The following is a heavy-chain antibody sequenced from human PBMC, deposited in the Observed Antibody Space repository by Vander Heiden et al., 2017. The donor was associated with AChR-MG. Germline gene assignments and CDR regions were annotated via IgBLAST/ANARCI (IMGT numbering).Heavy chain of an antibody. V-gene: IGHV3-73*02. CDR2: IRSKANSYAT. CDR1: GFPFSGAA. CDR3: MQDPVAGTMY. J-gene: IGHJ4*02. Sequence: EVQLVESGGGLVQPGGSLKLSCAASGFPFSGAAMHWGRQASGKGLEWVGRIRSKANSYATAYAASVKGRFTISRDDSKNTAYLQMNSLKTEDTAVYYCMQDPVAGTMYWGQGTLVTVSS. D-gene: IGHD6-19*01.